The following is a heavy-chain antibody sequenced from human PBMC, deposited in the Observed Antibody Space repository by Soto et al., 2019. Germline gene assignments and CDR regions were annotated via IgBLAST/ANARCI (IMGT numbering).Heavy chain of an antibody. CDR3: AIGVRVGDRRIWYFDL. Sequence: QVQLLESGPGLVKPSQTLSLTCSVSGGSIRTRTNYWSWIRQHPVKGLEWIASTYDSVNTYFNPSLESRTPISVDTFDDRFSLKVTSVTAADTAVYYCAIGVRVGDRRIWYFDLWGRGTLVTVSS. J-gene: IGHJ2*01. D-gene: IGHD3-3*01. V-gene: IGHV4-31*03. CDR2: TYDSVNT. CDR1: GGSIRTRTNY.